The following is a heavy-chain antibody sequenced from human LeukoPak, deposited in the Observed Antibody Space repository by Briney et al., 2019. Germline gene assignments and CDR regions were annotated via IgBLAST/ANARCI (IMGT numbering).Heavy chain of an antibody. J-gene: IGHJ4*02. CDR2: ISSFSNFR. V-gene: IGHV3-11*05. Sequence: GGSLRLSCAASGFTFSDYYMSWIRQAPGKGLEWVSHISSFSNFRSYADSVKGRFTISRDNAQSSLYLQMNSLRAEDTAVYYCARDEGRGYCSTTSCPSCAYWGQGTLVTVSS. CDR3: ARDEGRGYCSTTSCPSCAY. D-gene: IGHD2-2*01. CDR1: GFTFSDYY.